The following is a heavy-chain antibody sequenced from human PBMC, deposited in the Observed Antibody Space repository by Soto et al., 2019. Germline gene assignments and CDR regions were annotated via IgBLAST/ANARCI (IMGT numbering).Heavy chain of an antibody. CDR3: AGGRYGEY. Sequence: QVHLVQSGAEVKKPGASVKVSCKGSGYAFTTYGITWVRQAPGQGLEWMGWISAHNGNTNYAQKLQGRVTVTRDTATSTAYMALGSLRSDDTAVYDCAGGRYGEYWGQGAVVTVSS. V-gene: IGHV1-18*01. CDR1: GYAFTTYG. CDR2: ISAHNGNT. J-gene: IGHJ4*02. D-gene: IGHD3-10*01.